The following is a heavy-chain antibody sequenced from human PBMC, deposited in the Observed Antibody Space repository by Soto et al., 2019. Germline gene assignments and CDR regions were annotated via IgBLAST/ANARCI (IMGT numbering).Heavy chain of an antibody. V-gene: IGHV4-34*01. Sequence: SSETPTLTCPVYGGSFSGYYWSWIGPPPGKGLEWIGEINHSGSTNYNPSLKSRVTISVDTSRNQFSLKLSSVTAAYTAVYYCARVTGRYYSGLDVWGQGTTVTVSS. CDR1: GGSFSGYY. J-gene: IGHJ6*02. CDR3: ARVTGRYYSGLDV. CDR2: INHSGST.